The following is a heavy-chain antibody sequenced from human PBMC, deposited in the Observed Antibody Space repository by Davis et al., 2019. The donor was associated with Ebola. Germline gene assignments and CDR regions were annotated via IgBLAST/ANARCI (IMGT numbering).Heavy chain of an antibody. CDR1: GNSFNTHW. CDR2: IYTGDSDT. V-gene: IGHV5-51*01. Sequence: GESLKISCKDSGNSFNTHWIGWVRQMPGKGLEWMGIIYTGDSDTRYSPSFRGQVTFSADKSIKTAFLQWSSLKASDTAMYYCASLRRTITGMDDAFDIWGQGTMVTVSS. CDR3: ASLRRTITGMDDAFDI. J-gene: IGHJ3*02. D-gene: IGHD1-20*01.